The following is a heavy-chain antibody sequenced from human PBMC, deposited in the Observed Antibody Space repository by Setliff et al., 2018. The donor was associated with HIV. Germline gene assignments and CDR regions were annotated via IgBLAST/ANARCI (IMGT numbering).Heavy chain of an antibody. Sequence: GGSLRLSCAASGFTFSSHWMIWVRQAPGKGLEWVANINQDGSEKNYVDSVKGRFTISRDNAKNSLYLQMDSLRVEDTTVYYCTRKLAPGHGMDVWGQGTTVTVSS. J-gene: IGHJ6*02. CDR2: INQDGSEK. CDR3: TRKLAPGHGMDV. CDR1: GFTFSSHW. D-gene: IGHD3-3*02. V-gene: IGHV3-7*01.